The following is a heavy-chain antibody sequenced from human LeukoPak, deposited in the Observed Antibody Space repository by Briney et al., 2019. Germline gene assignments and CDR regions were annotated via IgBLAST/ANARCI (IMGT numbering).Heavy chain of an antibody. CDR3: ARDCSSWYYYYYGMDV. V-gene: IGHV1-69*04. CDR1: GYTFTSYA. CDR2: IIPILGIA. Sequence: GASVEVSCKASGYTFTSYAISWVRQAPGQGLEWMGRIIPILGIANYAQKFQGRVTITADKSTSTAYMELSSLRSEDTAVYYCARDCSSWYYYYYGMDVWGQGTTVTVSS. J-gene: IGHJ6*02. D-gene: IGHD6-13*01.